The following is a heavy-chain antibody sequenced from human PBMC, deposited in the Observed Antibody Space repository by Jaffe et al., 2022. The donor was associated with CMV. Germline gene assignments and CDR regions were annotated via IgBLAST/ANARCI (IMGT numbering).Heavy chain of an antibody. CDR1: GFTFSSYG. CDR2: IWYDGSNK. V-gene: IGHV3-33*01. D-gene: IGHD3-3*01. J-gene: IGHJ4*02. Sequence: QVQLVESGGGVVQPGRSLRLSCAASGFTFSSYGMHWVRQAPGKGLEWVAVIWYDGSNKYYADSVKGRFTISRDNSKNTLYLQMNSLRAEDTAVYYCARDLAAGYDFWSGYHPLLHYWGQGTLVTVSS. CDR3: ARDLAAGYDFWSGYHPLLHY.